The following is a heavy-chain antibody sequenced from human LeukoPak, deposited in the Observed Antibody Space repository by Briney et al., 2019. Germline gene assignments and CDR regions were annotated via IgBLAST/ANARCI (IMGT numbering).Heavy chain of an antibody. J-gene: IGHJ5*02. CDR3: ACRDLTSTWSYP. Sequence: GESLKNSCKGIGYSFTSYWIGWVRQMPREGLEWVGVIFPGDSRTRYNPSFQGQVTISVDKSISTAYLQWVSLKASDTAMYYCACRDLTSTWSYPWGQGTLVTVSS. CDR1: GYSFTSYW. D-gene: IGHD2-2*01. V-gene: IGHV5-51*01. CDR2: IFPGDSRT.